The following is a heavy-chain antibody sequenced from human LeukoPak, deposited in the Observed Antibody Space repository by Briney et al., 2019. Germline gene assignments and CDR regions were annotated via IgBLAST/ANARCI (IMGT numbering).Heavy chain of an antibody. D-gene: IGHD1-14*01. J-gene: IGHJ4*02. Sequence: GGSLRLSCAAFGFTFNNYWMSWVRQAPGKGLEWVSSISSSSTYIYYADSVKGRFTISRDNAKNSLYLQMNSLRDEDTAVYYCARGSPNLFDYWGQGTLVTVSS. CDR2: ISSSSTYI. CDR3: ARGSPNLFDY. CDR1: GFTFNNYW. V-gene: IGHV3-21*01.